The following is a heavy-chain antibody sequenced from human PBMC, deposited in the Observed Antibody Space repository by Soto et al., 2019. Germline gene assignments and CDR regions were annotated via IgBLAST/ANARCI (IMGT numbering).Heavy chain of an antibody. Sequence: EVQLVESGGGLVQPGGSLRLSCAASGFTFSSYDMHWVRQAAGKGLEWVSAIGTAGDTYYPGSVKVRFTISRENAKNSLYLQMNSLRAGDTAVYYCARGGSDFGPKYNWFDPWGQGTLVTVSS. J-gene: IGHJ5*02. V-gene: IGHV3-13*01. D-gene: IGHD3-3*01. CDR1: GFTFSSYD. CDR2: IGTAGDT. CDR3: ARGGSDFGPKYNWFDP.